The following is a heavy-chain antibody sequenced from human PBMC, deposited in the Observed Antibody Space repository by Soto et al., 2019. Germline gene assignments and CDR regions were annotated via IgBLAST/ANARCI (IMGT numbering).Heavy chain of an antibody. Sequence: QITLKESGPTLVKPTQTLTLTCTFSGFSLSTSGVGVGWIRQPPGKALEWLALIYWDDAKHYSPSLKSRLTITKDTYKNQVVLIMTNMDPVDTATYYCAHKGGGDRILDYWGQGTLVTVSS. V-gene: IGHV2-5*02. J-gene: IGHJ4*02. CDR3: AHKGGGDRILDY. D-gene: IGHD3-16*01. CDR2: IYWDDAK. CDR1: GFSLSTSGVG.